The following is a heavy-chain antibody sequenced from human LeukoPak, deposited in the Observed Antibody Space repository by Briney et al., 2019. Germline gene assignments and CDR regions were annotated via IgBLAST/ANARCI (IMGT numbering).Heavy chain of an antibody. V-gene: IGHV1-8*01. CDR2: MNPNSGNT. J-gene: IGHJ4*02. CDR3: ARGPYCGGDCYSDY. D-gene: IGHD2-21*02. Sequence: ASVKVSCKASGYTFTSYDINWVRQATGRGLEWMGWMNPNSGNTGYAQKFQGRVTMTRNTSISTAYMELSSLRSEDTAVYYCARGPYCGGDCYSDYWGQGTLVTVSS. CDR1: GYTFTSYD.